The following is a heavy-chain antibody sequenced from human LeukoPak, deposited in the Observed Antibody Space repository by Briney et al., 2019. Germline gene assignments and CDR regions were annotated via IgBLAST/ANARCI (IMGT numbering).Heavy chain of an antibody. CDR2: INHSGST. CDR1: GGSFSGYY. Sequence: SETLSLTCAVYGGSFSGYYWSWIRQPPGKGLEWIGEINHSGSTNYNPSLKSRVTISVDTSKNQFSLKLSSVTAADTAVYYCARPGGATSEFDYWGQGTLVTVSS. J-gene: IGHJ4*02. CDR3: ARPGGATSEFDY. V-gene: IGHV4-34*01. D-gene: IGHD5-24*01.